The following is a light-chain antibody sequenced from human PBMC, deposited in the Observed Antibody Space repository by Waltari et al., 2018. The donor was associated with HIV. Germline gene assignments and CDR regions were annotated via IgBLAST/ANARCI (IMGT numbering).Light chain of an antibody. V-gene: IGLV3-10*03. Sequence: SSELTQPPSVSVSPGETARIICSGAALPDKYAYLSQQRPGPGTCLFTYEHNKRPSGTPELFSGASSGTMATLTISGAQVEDADDYFCYSTDSSPNHRGVFGGGNIRTVL. CDR1: ALPDKY. J-gene: IGLJ2*01. CDR3: YSTDSSPNHRGV. CDR2: EHN.